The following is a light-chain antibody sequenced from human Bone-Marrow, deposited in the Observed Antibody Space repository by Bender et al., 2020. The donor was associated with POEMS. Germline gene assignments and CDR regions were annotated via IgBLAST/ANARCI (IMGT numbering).Light chain of an antibody. V-gene: IGLV2-11*01. CDR2: EVS. CDR1: SSDVGDYNY. CDR3: CSYAGSSIFV. J-gene: IGLJ1*01. Sequence: QSDLTQPRSVSGSPGQSVAISCTGTSSDVGDYNYVSWYQHHPGKAPKLMIYEVSKRPSGVPLRFSGSKSVNTASLAISGLQAEDEAEYYCCSYAGSSIFVFGTGTEVTVL.